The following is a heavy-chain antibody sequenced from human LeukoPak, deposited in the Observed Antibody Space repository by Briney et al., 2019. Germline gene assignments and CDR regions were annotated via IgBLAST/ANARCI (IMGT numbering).Heavy chain of an antibody. CDR3: AKEGMATIWRYFDY. CDR2: ISWDGGST. CDR1: GFTFDDYT. D-gene: IGHD5-24*01. V-gene: IGHV3-43*01. J-gene: IGHJ4*02. Sequence: GGSLRLSCAASGFTFDDYTMHWVRQAPGEGLEWVSLISWDGGSTYYADSVKGRFTISRDNSKNSLYLQMNSLRTEDTALYYCAKEGMATIWRYFDYWGQGTLVTVSS.